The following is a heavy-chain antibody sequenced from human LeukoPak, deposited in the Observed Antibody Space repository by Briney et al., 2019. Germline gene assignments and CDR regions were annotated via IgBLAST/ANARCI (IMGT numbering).Heavy chain of an antibody. CDR1: GFTFSSYA. CDR3: ARCSNWNYVRFPIDY. D-gene: IGHD1-7*01. V-gene: IGHV3-30-3*01. Sequence: LSGGSLRLSCAASGFTFSSYAMHWVRQAPGKGLEWVAVISYDGGNKYYADSVKGRFTISRDNSKNTLYLQMNSLRAEDTAVYYCARCSNWNYVRFPIDYWGQGTLVTVSS. CDR2: ISYDGGNK. J-gene: IGHJ4*02.